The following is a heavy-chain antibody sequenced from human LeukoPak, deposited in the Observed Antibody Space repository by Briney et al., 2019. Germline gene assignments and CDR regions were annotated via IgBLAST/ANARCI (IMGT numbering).Heavy chain of an antibody. D-gene: IGHD3-16*01. CDR2: INESGRT. Sequence: SETLSLTCAVYGGSFSAYYWGWIRQPPGKGLEWIGEINESGRTNYNPSLKSRVTMTMDTSKDQFSLKPSSVTAADTAVYYCARAMTRDLFGLHYFDYWGQGTLVTVSS. V-gene: IGHV4-34*01. J-gene: IGHJ4*02. CDR1: GGSFSAYY. CDR3: ARAMTRDLFGLHYFDY.